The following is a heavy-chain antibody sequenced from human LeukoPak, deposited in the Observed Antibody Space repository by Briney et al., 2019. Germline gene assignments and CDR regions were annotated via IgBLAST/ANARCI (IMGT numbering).Heavy chain of an antibody. Sequence: SPSETLSLTCTVSGGSISSSSYYWGWIRQPPGKGLEWIGSIYYSGSTYYNPSLKSRVTISVDTSKNQFSLKLSSVTAADTAVYYCARQYGRGSNYDFWSGTRGWFDPWGQGTLVTVSS. D-gene: IGHD3-3*01. V-gene: IGHV4-39*01. CDR3: ARQYGRGSNYDFWSGTRGWFDP. CDR1: GGSISSSSYY. CDR2: IYYSGST. J-gene: IGHJ5*02.